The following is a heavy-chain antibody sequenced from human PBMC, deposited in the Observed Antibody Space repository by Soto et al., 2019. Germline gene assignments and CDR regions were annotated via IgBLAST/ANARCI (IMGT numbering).Heavy chain of an antibody. CDR2: MNPNSGNT. V-gene: IGHV1-8*01. J-gene: IGHJ6*02. CDR3: ARVRYYYYGMDV. Sequence: ASVKVSCKASGYTFTSYDINWVRQATGQGLEWMGWMNPNSGNTGYAQKFQGRVTMTRNTSISTAYMELRSLRSEDTAVYYCARVRYYYYGMDVWGQGTTVTVSS. CDR1: GYTFTSYD.